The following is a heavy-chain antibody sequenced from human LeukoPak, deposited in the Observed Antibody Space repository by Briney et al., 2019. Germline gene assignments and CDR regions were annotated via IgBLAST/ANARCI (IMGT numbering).Heavy chain of an antibody. CDR1: GFTFSSYA. Sequence: GGSLRLSCAASGFTFSSYAMSWVRQAPGKGLEWVSAISGSGGSTYYADSVKGRFTISRDNSKNTLYLQMNSLRTGDTAVYYCARDREEMVRAPYGFDIWGQGTRVTVSS. V-gene: IGHV3-23*01. CDR2: ISGSGGST. J-gene: IGHJ3*02. CDR3: ARDREEMVRAPYGFDI. D-gene: IGHD3-10*01.